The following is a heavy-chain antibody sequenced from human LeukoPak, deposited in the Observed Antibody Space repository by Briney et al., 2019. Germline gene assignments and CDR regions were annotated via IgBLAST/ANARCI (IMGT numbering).Heavy chain of an antibody. CDR3: VKSAGFDWLYPHDAFDI. D-gene: IGHD3-9*01. V-gene: IGHV3-64D*06. CDR2: ISNSGGST. Sequence: GGSLRLSCSASGFTFSRYAMHWVRQAPGKGLEYVSAISNSGGSTYYADSVKGRFTISRDNSKDTLYLQMSSLRAEDTTVYYCVKSAGFDWLYPHDAFDIWGQGTMVTVSS. CDR1: GFTFSRYA. J-gene: IGHJ3*02.